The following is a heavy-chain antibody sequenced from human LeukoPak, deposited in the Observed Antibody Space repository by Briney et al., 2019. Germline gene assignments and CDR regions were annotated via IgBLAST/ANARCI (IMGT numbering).Heavy chain of an antibody. J-gene: IGHJ6*04. D-gene: IGHD2-2*01. CDR3: ARLGYCRSTSCYAHYGMDV. CDR1: GFTFSSYE. Sequence: GGSLRLSCAASGFTFSSYEMNWVRQAPGKGLEWVSYISSSGSTIYYADSVKGRFTISRDNAKNSLYLQMNSLRAEDTAVYYSARLGYCRSTSCYAHYGMDVWGKGTPVTVSS. V-gene: IGHV3-48*03. CDR2: ISSSGSTI.